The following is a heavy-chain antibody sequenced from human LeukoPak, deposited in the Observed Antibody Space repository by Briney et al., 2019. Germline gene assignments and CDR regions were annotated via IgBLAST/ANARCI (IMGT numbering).Heavy chain of an antibody. J-gene: IGHJ4*02. CDR2: IYPRNGST. V-gene: IGHV1-46*01. CDR1: GYTFTSNY. CDR3: ARDQEGFDY. Sequence: ASVTVSCKASGYTFTSNYIHWVRQAPGQGLEWMGMIYPRNGSTSYAQKFQGRVTVTRDTSTSTVHMELSGLRSEDTAVYYCARDQEGFDYWGQGTLVTVSS.